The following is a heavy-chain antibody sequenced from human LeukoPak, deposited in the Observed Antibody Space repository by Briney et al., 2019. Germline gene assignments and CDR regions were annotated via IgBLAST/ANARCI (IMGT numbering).Heavy chain of an antibody. CDR3: ARALRYFEPDY. V-gene: IGHV1-18*01. CDR2: ISAYNGNT. CDR1: GFTFTSYG. D-gene: IGHD3-9*01. Sequence: GGSLRLSCAASGFTFTSYGISWVRQAPGQGLEWMGWISAYNGNTNYAQKLQGRVTMTTDTSTSTAYMELRSLRSDDTAVYYCARALRYFEPDYWGQGTLVTVSS. J-gene: IGHJ4*02.